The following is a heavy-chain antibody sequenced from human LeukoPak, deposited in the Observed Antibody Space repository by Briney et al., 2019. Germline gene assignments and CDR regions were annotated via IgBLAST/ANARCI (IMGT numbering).Heavy chain of an antibody. V-gene: IGHV3-15*04. J-gene: IGHJ6*02. CDR1: GFSFSFYS. Sequence: GGSLRLSCAASGFSFSFYSMTWVRQVPGKGLEWVGQTVSEIDGGTTDYATPVKGRFTISRDDSKSTLYLQMNSLKIEDTAVYYCTTDEDWNYARKDVWGQGATVIVSS. D-gene: IGHD1-7*01. CDR3: TTDEDWNYARKDV. CDR2: TVSEIDGGTT.